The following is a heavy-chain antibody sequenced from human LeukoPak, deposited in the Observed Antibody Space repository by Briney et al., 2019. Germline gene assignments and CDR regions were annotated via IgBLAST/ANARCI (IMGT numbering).Heavy chain of an antibody. J-gene: IGHJ6*03. D-gene: IGHD2-2*01. Sequence: SETLSLTCGVSGYPINNAYYWVWIRQPPGKGLEWIGSLYHPDSTYYNPSLKSRVTMSVDTSRNQFSLRLSFVTAADTAVYYCARQYDSYFYYYLDLWGTGTTVTISS. CDR3: ARQYDSYFYYYLDL. V-gene: IGHV4-38-2*01. CDR2: LYHPDST. CDR1: GYPINNAYY.